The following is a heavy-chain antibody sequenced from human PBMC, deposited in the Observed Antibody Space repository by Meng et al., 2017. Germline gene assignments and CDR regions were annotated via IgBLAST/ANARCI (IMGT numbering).Heavy chain of an antibody. Sequence: EGQLVGSGGGLVQPGGSLRLSCAASGLTFSSYDMHWVRQATGKGLEWVSAIGTAGDTYYPGSVKGRFTISRENAKNSLYLQMNSLRAGDTAVYYCARAHGYGVYDYWGQGTLVTVSS. CDR2: IGTAGDT. J-gene: IGHJ4*02. CDR1: GLTFSSYD. V-gene: IGHV3-13*01. D-gene: IGHD2-15*01. CDR3: ARAHGYGVYDY.